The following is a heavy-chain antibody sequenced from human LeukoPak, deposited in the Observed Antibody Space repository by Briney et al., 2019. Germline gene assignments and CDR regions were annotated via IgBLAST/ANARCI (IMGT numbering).Heavy chain of an antibody. Sequence: PGTSLRLPCVASGFTFTNYAMSWVRQAPGKGLEWVSAITGSDGTSHYADSVKGRFTISRDNSKNTLYLQVNSLRAEDTAVYYCAKWGDYDILTGYYVPDYWGQGTLVTVSP. CDR3: AKWGDYDILTGYYVPDY. V-gene: IGHV3-23*01. CDR1: GFTFTNYA. CDR2: ITGSDGTS. J-gene: IGHJ4*02. D-gene: IGHD3-9*01.